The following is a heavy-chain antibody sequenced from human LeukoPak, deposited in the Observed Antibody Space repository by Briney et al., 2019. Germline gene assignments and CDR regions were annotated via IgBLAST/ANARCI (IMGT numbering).Heavy chain of an antibody. CDR2: IYYSGNT. V-gene: IGHV4-39*01. D-gene: IGHD7-27*01. J-gene: IGHJ3*02. CDR3: ARFVTGDGAFDI. CDR1: GGSISSSSYY. Sequence: SETLSLTCTVSGGSISSSSYYWGWIRQPPGKGLEWIVSIYYSGNTYYNPSLRGRVTISVDTSKNQFSLNLSPVTAADTAVYYCARFVTGDGAFDIWGQGTMVTVSS.